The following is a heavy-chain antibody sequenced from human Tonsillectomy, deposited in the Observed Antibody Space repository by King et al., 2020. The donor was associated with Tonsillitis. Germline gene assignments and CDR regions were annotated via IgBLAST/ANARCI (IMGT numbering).Heavy chain of an antibody. CDR1: GFTFRSYA. V-gene: IGHV3-23*04. J-gene: IGHJ4*02. Sequence: LVESGGGLVQPGGSLRLSCAASGFTFRSYAMSWVRQAPGKGLEWVSAISDSGGSTDYTDSVKGRFTISIDNSKNTLYLQMNSLRAEDTAVYYCAKGSYCGGDCYSYFDYWGQGTLVTVSS. CDR3: AKGSYCGGDCYSYFDY. D-gene: IGHD2-21*02. CDR2: ISDSGGST.